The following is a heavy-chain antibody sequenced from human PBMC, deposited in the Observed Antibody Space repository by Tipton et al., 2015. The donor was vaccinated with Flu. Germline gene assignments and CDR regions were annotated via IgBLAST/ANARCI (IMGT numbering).Heavy chain of an antibody. CDR1: GSSISSYY. CDR2: IYYSGST. CDR3: ARELTYGMDV. Sequence: TLSLTCTVSGSSISSYYWSWIRQPPGKGLEWIGYIYYSGSTNYNPSLKSRVTISVDTSKNQFSLKLSSVTAADTAVYYCARELTYGMDVWGQGTTVTVSS. J-gene: IGHJ6*02. V-gene: IGHV4-59*01.